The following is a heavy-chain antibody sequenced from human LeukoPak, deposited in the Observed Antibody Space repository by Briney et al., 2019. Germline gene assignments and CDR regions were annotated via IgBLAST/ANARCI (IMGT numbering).Heavy chain of an antibody. Sequence: ASVKVSCKVSGYTLTELSMHWVRQAPGKGLEWMGGFDPEDGETIYAQKFQGRVTMTEDTSTDTAYMELSSLRSEDTAVYYCATGKSERYCSSTSCDHFDYWGQGTLVTVSS. V-gene: IGHV1-24*01. J-gene: IGHJ4*02. CDR1: GYTLTELS. D-gene: IGHD2-2*01. CDR2: FDPEDGET. CDR3: ATGKSERYCSSTSCDHFDY.